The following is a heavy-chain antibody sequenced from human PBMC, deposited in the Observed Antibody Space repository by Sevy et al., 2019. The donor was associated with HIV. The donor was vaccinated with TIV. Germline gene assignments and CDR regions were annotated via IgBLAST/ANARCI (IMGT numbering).Heavy chain of an antibody. CDR2: ISGSGSLK. D-gene: IGHD3-22*01. CDR1: GFTFSSYA. Sequence: GGSLRLSCAASGFTFSSYAMSWVRQAPGKGLEWVSAISGSGSLKYYADSVKGRFTISRDNSKNTLYLQMNSLRPEDTAVYYCAKEREGYYYDSSRSFGYWGQGTLVTVSS. CDR3: AKEREGYYYDSSRSFGY. V-gene: IGHV3-23*01. J-gene: IGHJ4*02.